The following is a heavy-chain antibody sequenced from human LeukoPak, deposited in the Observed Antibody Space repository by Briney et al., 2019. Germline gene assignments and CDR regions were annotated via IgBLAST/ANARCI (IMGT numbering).Heavy chain of an antibody. V-gene: IGHV3-30*03. D-gene: IGHD1-26*01. J-gene: IGHJ4*02. CDR2: ISYDGSNK. CDR1: GFTFSHYG. Sequence: GGSLRLSCAASGFTFSHYGVHWVRQAPGKGLEWVAVISYDGSNKYFADSVKGRFTISRGNSKNTLYLQMNSLRAEDTAVYYCAREGARELSNYFDYWGQGTLVTVSS. CDR3: AREGARELSNYFDY.